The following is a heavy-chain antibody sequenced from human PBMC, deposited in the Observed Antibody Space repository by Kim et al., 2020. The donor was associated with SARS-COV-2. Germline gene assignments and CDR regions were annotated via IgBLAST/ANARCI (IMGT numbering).Heavy chain of an antibody. CDR3: ARVAAAGYYYYGMDV. D-gene: IGHD6-13*01. J-gene: IGHJ6*02. V-gene: IGHV4-31*02. Sequence: PPLKSRVTISVETSKNQFSLKLSSVTAADTAVYYCARVAAAGYYYYGMDVWGQGTTVTVSS.